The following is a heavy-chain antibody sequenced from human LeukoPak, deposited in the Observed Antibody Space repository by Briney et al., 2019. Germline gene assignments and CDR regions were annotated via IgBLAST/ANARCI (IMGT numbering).Heavy chain of an antibody. J-gene: IGHJ4*02. V-gene: IGHV1-69*06. CDR1: EDTFSSYA. CDR3: ARGELGIGASFDY. D-gene: IGHD7-27*01. Sequence: ASVKVSCKASEDTFSSYAISWVRQAPGQGLEWMGGIIPIFDTADYAQKFQGRVTITADKSTSTTYMYLSSLRSEDTAVYYCARGELGIGASFDYWGQGTLVTVSS. CDR2: IIPIFDTA.